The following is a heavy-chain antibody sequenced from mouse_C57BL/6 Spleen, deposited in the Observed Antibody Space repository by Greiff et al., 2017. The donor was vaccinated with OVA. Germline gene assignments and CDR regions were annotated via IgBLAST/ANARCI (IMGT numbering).Heavy chain of an antibody. D-gene: IGHD2-3*01. V-gene: IGHV2-9-1*01. CDR3: ARTDDGYYWYFDV. CDR2: IWTGGGT. Sequence: VKLVESGPGLVAPSQRLSITCTVSGFSLTSYAISWVRQPPGKGLEWLGVIWTGGGTNYNSALKSRLSISKDNSKSQVFLKMNSLQTDDTARYYCARTDDGYYWYFDVWGTGTTVTVSS. CDR1: GFSLTSYA. J-gene: IGHJ1*03.